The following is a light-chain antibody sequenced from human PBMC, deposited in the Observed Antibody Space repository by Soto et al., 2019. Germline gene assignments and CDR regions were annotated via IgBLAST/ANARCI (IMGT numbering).Light chain of an antibody. V-gene: IGKV3-20*01. CDR2: GAS. CDR3: QQYQSSPFT. J-gene: IGKJ2*01. CDR1: QSIGSD. Sequence: EVVLTQSPGTLSLSPGERATLSCRASQSIGSDLAWYRLRRGQAPRLLISGASDRATGVPDRFRGSGSGTDFTLTINRLEPEDFAVYFCQQYQSSPFTFGQGAKLEIK.